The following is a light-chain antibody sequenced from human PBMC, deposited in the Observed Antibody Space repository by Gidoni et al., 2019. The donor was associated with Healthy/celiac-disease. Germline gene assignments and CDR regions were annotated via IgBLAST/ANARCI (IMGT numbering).Light chain of an antibody. J-gene: IGKJ1*01. Sequence: DIQMTQSPSTLSASVVDRVTITCRDSQSISRRLACYQQKPGKAPKLLIYKASSLESRVPSRFSGSGSGTEFTLTISSLQPDDFATYYCQQYNSYSKPFGQGTKVEIK. CDR3: QQYNSYSKP. CDR2: KAS. V-gene: IGKV1-5*03. CDR1: QSISRR.